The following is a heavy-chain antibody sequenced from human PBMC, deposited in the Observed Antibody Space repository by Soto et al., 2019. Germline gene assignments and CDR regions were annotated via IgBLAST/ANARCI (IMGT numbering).Heavy chain of an antibody. D-gene: IGHD1-26*01. CDR2: ISGSGGST. V-gene: IGHV3-23*01. J-gene: IGHJ5*02. Sequence: PWLSXRLSWSSSVFSFISYSISLFRHAPGKGLEWVSAISGSGGSTYYADSVNGRFTISRDNSKNTLYLQMNSLRAEDTAVYYCAKKQWEQEEFWLETWGPGTLVKVYS. CDR3: AKKQWEQEEFWLET. CDR1: VFSFISYS.